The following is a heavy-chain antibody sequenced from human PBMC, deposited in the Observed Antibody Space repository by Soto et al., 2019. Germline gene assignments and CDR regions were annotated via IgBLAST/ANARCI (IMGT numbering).Heavy chain of an antibody. CDR2: IIPIFGTA. V-gene: IGHV1-69*12. D-gene: IGHD1-1*01. J-gene: IGHJ6*02. CDR1: GGTFSRYG. CDR3: ASQSGTTGNCYYGMDV. Sequence: QVQLVQSGAEVKKPGSSVKVSCKASGGTFSRYGISWVRQAPGQGLEWMGGIIPIFGTANYAQKFQGRVTITADESTSTAYMELSSLRSEDTAVYYCASQSGTTGNCYYGMDVWGQGTTVTVPS.